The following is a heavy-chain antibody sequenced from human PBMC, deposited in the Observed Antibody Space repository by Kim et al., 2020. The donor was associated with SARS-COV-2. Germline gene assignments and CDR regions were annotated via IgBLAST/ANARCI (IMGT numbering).Heavy chain of an antibody. V-gene: IGHV1-69*04. D-gene: IGHD6-6*01. J-gene: IGHJ4*02. Sequence: AQKFQGRVTITADKSTSTAYMELSSLRSEDTAVYYCARDPVGSSSSPDYWGQGTLVTVSS. CDR3: ARDPVGSSSSPDY.